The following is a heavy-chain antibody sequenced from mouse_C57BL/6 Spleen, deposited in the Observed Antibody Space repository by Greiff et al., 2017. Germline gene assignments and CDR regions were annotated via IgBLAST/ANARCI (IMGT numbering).Heavy chain of an antibody. Sequence: EVQLVESGGGLVQPKGSLKLSCAASGFTFNTYAMHWVRQAPGKGLEWVARIRSKSSNYATYYADSVKDRFTISRDDSQSMLYLQMNNLKTEDTAMYYCVRAGAAIYYDYDGFAYWGQGTLVTVSA. D-gene: IGHD2-4*01. CDR2: IRSKSSNYAT. V-gene: IGHV10-3*01. CDR1: GFTFNTYA. J-gene: IGHJ3*01. CDR3: VRAGAAIYYDYDGFAY.